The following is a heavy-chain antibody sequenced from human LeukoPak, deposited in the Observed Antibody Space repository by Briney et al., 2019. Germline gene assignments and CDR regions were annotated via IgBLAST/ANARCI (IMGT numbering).Heavy chain of an antibody. J-gene: IGHJ4*02. Sequence: PGGSLRLSCAASGFTSSSYGMHRVRQAPGKGLEWVAVIWYDGSNKYYADSVKGRFTISRDNSKNTLYLQMNSLRAEDTAVYYCARDRVGFLDGSGSYGYDYWGQGTLVTVSS. CDR1: GFTSSSYG. V-gene: IGHV3-33*01. CDR2: IWYDGSNK. CDR3: ARDRVGFLDGSGSYGYDY. D-gene: IGHD3-10*01.